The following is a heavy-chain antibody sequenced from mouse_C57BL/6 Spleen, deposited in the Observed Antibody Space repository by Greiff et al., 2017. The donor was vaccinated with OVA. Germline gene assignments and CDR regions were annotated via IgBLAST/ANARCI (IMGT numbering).Heavy chain of an antibody. CDR3: ARSEGPLYYDYDGYCFDY. CDR2: IYPGSGST. D-gene: IGHD2-4*01. J-gene: IGHJ2*01. Sequence: QVQLQQPGAELVKPGASVKMSCKASGYTFTSYWITWVKQRPGQGLEWIGDIYPGSGSTNYNEKFKSKATLTVDTSSSTAYMQLSSLTSEDSAVYYCARSEGPLYYDYDGYCFDYWGQGTTLTVSS. CDR1: GYTFTSYW. V-gene: IGHV1-55*01.